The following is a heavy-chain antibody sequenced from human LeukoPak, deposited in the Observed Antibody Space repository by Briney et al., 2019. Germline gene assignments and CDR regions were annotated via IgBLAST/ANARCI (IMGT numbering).Heavy chain of an antibody. V-gene: IGHV3-66*01. J-gene: IGHJ4*02. CDR2: IGSDGST. D-gene: IGHD3-10*01. Sequence: GGSLKLSCAASGFTVSSNYMSWVRQAPGKGLEWVTVIGSDGSTYYAESVKGRFTISRDNSKNTLFLQVNSLRAVDTAVYYCESSLWDFDCWGQGAPVTVSS. CDR3: ESSLWDFDC. CDR1: GFTVSSNY.